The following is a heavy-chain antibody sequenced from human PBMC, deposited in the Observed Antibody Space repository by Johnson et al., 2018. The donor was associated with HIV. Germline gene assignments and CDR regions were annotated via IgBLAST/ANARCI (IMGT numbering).Heavy chain of an antibody. J-gene: IGHJ3*02. CDR2: IWYDGSQK. CDR1: GFTFSSYG. Sequence: QVQLVESGGGVVQPGGSLRLSCAASGFTFSSYGMHWVRQAPGKGLEWVAVIWYDGSQKYYTDSVKGRFIISRDTSKNTLYLQMNSLRAEDTAVYYCARDGPYYDSSGYYYGTVFYAFDIWGQGTMVTVSS. V-gene: IGHV3-30*19. CDR3: ARDGPYYDSSGYYYGTVFYAFDI. D-gene: IGHD3-22*01.